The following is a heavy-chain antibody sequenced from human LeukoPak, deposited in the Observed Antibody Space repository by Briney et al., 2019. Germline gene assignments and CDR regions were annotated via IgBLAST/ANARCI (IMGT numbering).Heavy chain of an antibody. CDR3: ARVKGGAGPFDY. D-gene: IGHD6-19*01. V-gene: IGHV4-59*01. CDR2: IYYSGST. CDR1: GGSISRYY. J-gene: IGHJ4*02. Sequence: SETLSLTCTVSGGSISRYYWSWIRQPPGKGLEWIGYIYYSGSTNYNPSLKSRVTISVDTSKNQFSLKLSSVTAADTAVYYRARVKGGAGPFDYWGQGTLVTVSS.